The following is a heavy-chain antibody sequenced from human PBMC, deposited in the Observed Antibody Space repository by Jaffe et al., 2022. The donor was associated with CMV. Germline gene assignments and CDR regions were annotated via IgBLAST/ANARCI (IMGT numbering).Heavy chain of an antibody. CDR1: GGSFIHYY. J-gene: IGHJ6*01. Sequence: QVQLQQWGAGLLKPSETLTLTCDVSGGSFIHYYWSWIRQPPGKGLEWIGEAHHSGSTNYIPSLKSRVTISVDRSQKQFSLKLTSVTAADTAVYYCGRGRLSPSGWGSYAGPHVPSQDYGMDAWSQGTSVTVSS. D-gene: IGHD3-16*01. CDR2: AHHSGST. CDR3: GRGRLSPSGWGSYAGPHVPSQDYGMDA. V-gene: IGHV4-34*01.